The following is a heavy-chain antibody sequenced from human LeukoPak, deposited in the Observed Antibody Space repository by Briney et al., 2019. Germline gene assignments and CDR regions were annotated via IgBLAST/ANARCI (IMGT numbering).Heavy chain of an antibody. CDR2: INPNSGGT. CDR3: ARGTTGTIPP. CDR1: GYTFTGYY. D-gene: IGHD1-1*01. J-gene: IGHJ3*01. V-gene: IGHV1-2*02. Sequence: GASVKVSCKASGYTFTGYYMHWVRQAPGQGLEWMGWINPNSGGTNYAQKFQGRVTMTTDTSTSTAYMELRSLRSGDTAVYYCARGTTGTIPPWGQGTMVTVSS.